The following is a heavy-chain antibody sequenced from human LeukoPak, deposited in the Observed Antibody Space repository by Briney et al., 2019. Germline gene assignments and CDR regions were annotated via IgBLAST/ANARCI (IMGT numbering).Heavy chain of an antibody. D-gene: IGHD6-13*01. CDR1: GASIRNKF. V-gene: IGHV4-59*01. J-gene: IGHJ4*02. CDR2: ISYTGTT. CDR3: ARGKEGAAALFDY. Sequence: SETLSLTCDVSGASIRNKFWSWLRHPPGKALEWIGYISYTGTTNYNPSLKSRVTISVDTSKNQFSLKLSSVTAADTAVYYCARGKEGAAALFDYWGQGSLVTVSS.